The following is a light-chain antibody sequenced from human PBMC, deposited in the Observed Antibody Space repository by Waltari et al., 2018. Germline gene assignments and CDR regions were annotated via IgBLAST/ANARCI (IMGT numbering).Light chain of an antibody. CDR2: KAN. CDR1: SGPVSLTSY. J-gene: IGLJ3*02. V-gene: IGLV8-61*01. CDR3: SLYMGSGIWV. Sequence: QTVVTQEPSWSVSPGGTVTLTCALSSGPVSLTSYATWYRQTPAQAPRTPVYKANSRSFGVPDRFSGSVLGNKAALTITGAQADDESDYFCSLYMGSGIWVFGGGTKLTVL.